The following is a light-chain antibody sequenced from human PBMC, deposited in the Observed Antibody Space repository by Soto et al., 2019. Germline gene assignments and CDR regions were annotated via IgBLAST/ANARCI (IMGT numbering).Light chain of an antibody. Sequence: QSVLTQPASVSGSPGQSITVSCTGTSSDVGGYNYVSWYQQHPGNAPKLMIYEVSNRPSGVSDRFSGSKSGSTASLTISGLQAEDEADYYCSSATCISTLGVYVFGTGTKLTVL. V-gene: IGLV2-14*01. CDR3: SSATCISTLGVYV. J-gene: IGLJ1*01. CDR1: SSDVGGYNY. CDR2: EVS.